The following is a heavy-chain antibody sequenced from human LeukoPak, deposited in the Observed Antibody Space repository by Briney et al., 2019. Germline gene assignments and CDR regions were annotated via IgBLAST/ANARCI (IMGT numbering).Heavy chain of an antibody. J-gene: IGHJ4*02. Sequence: ASVKVSCKASGYTFTSYAMHWVRQAPGQRLEWMGWINAGNGNTKYSQKSQGRVTITRDTSASTAYMELSSLRSEDTAVYYCARAETYYYDSSGYFDYWGQGTLVTVSS. CDR3: ARAETYYYDSSGYFDY. CDR2: INAGNGNT. D-gene: IGHD3-22*01. V-gene: IGHV1-3*01. CDR1: GYTFTSYA.